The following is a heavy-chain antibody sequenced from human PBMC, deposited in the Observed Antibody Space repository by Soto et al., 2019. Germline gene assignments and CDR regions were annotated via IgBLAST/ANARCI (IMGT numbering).Heavy chain of an antibody. Sequence: ASVKVSCKASGYTFTGYYMHWVRQAPGQGLEWMGWINPNSGGTNYAQKFQGWVTMTRDTSISTAYMELSRLRSDDTAVYYCERGPPTYQLPPGVYFYMDVWGKGTTVTVSS. CDR2: INPNSGGT. V-gene: IGHV1-2*04. CDR3: ERGPPTYQLPPGVYFYMDV. D-gene: IGHD2-2*01. CDR1: GYTFTGYY. J-gene: IGHJ6*03.